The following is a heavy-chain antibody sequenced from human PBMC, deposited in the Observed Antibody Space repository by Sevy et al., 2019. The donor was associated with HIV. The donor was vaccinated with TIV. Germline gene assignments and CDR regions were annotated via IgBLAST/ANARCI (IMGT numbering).Heavy chain of an antibody. CDR2: FDPEYDDP. CDR1: GYRLSELS. D-gene: IGHD1-26*01. CDR3: ATLIVGTSFLRL. J-gene: IGHJ4*02. Sequence: ASVKVSCNVSGYRLSELSTYWVRQTPAKGLEGMGGFDPEYDDPIYAQNFQGRVTMTEDTSTDTAYMELSSLTSEDTAAYYCATLIVGTSFLRLWGPGTLVTLSS. V-gene: IGHV1-24*01.